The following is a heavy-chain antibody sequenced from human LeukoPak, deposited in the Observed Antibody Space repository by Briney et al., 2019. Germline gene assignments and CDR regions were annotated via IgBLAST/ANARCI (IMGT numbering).Heavy chain of an antibody. CDR3: ASPEGYSGYDHYYYGMDV. CDR2: IIPIFGTA. V-gene: IGHV1-69*06. J-gene: IGHJ6*04. Sequence: SVKVSCKASGGTFSSYAISWVRQAPGQGLEWMGGIIPIFGTANYAQKFQGRVTITADKSTSTAYMELSGLRSEDTAVYYCASPEGYSGYDHYYYGMDVWAKGPRSPSPQ. D-gene: IGHD5-12*01. CDR1: GGTFSSYA.